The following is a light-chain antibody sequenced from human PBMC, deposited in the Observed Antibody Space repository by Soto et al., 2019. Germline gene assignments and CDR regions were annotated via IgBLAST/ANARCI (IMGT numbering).Light chain of an antibody. V-gene: IGKV3-11*01. CDR1: QSVGNN. CDR2: EAS. Sequence: EIVLTESPATLSLSPGERATHSCRASQSVGNNLAWYQQKPGQAPGLLIYEASTRATGIPARFSGSGSGTDFTLTISSLEPEDFAVYYCQQHAHWPLTFGGGTKVDI. CDR3: QQHAHWPLT. J-gene: IGKJ4*01.